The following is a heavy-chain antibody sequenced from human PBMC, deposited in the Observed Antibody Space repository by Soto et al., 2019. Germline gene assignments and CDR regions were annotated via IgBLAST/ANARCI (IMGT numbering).Heavy chain of an antibody. J-gene: IGHJ4*02. D-gene: IGHD4-17*01. CDR3: AKVSQRNYGDPFDY. Sequence: GGSLRLSCAASGFTFGSNAMSWVRLAPGKGLEWVSGISGSGASTYYADSVKGRFTISRDNSKNTLYLQMDSLRAEDTAVYYCAKVSQRNYGDPFDYWCQGNLVSVS. CDR2: ISGSGAST. V-gene: IGHV3-23*01. CDR1: GFTFGSNA.